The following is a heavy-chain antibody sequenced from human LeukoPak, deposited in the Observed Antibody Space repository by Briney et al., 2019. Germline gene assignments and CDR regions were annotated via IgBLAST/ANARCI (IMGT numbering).Heavy chain of an antibody. CDR3: ARVPGRYAFDF. CDR2: ISTSGSST. Sequence: PGGSLRLSCAASGFTFSDYYMSWSRQAPGKGLEWVSYISTSGSSTNYAESVKGRFTISRDNAKNSLYLQMDRLRGDDTAVYYCARVPGRYAFDFWGQGTMVTVSS. CDR1: GFTFSDYY. J-gene: IGHJ3*01. D-gene: IGHD2-15*01. V-gene: IGHV3-11*03.